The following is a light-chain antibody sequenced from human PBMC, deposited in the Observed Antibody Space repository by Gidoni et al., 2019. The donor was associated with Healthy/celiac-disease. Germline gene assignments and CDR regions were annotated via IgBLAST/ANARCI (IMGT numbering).Light chain of an antibody. CDR3: QQYNNWPYT. Sequence: EIVITQSPATLSVSPGERATLSCRASQSGSANLAWYQQKPGQAPRFLIYGASTRATGIPARFRGSGSGTEFTLTISSLQSEDFAVYYCQQYNNWPYTFGQGTKLEIK. J-gene: IGKJ2*01. CDR1: QSGSAN. CDR2: GAS. V-gene: IGKV3-15*01.